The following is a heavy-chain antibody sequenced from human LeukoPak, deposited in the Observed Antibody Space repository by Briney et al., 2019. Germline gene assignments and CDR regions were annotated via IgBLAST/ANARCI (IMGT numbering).Heavy chain of an antibody. CDR2: IYSGGST. Sequence: PGGSLRLSCAASGFTFSSYSMNWVRQAPGKGLEWVSLIYSGGSTYYADSVKGRFTISRDNSKNTLYLQMNSLRAEDTAVYYCARGLPGYNCGSDYWGQGTLVTVSS. D-gene: IGHD5-18*01. CDR1: GFTFSSYS. J-gene: IGHJ4*02. V-gene: IGHV3-53*01. CDR3: ARGLPGYNCGSDY.